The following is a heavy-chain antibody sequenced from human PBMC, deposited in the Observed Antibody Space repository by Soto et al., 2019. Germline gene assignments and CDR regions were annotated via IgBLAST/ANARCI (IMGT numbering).Heavy chain of an antibody. V-gene: IGHV4-4*02. D-gene: IGHD2-15*01. J-gene: IGHJ4*02. CDR2: IYHSGST. CDR3: ARDLGYGSGGSCYGFDY. CDR1: GGSISSSNW. Sequence: SETLSLTCAVSGGSISSSNWWSWVRQPPGKGLEWIGEIYHSGSTNYNPSLKSRGPISVDKSKNQFSLKLTSVTAADAAVYYWARDLGYGSGGSCYGFDYWGQGNMVAVSS.